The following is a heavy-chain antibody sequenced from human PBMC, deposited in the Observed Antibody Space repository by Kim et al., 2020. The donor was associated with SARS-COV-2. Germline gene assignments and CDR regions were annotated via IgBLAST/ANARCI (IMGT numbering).Heavy chain of an antibody. CDR2: IYTGDGGA. CDR3: VKVRCTSGWFDY. J-gene: IGHJ4*02. CDR1: GFTFTNYA. D-gene: IGHD2-8*01. Sequence: GGSLRLSCETSGFTFTNYAMSWVRQAPGKGLEWVALIYTGDGGAYYADSVKGRFTISRDDSKKTLYLQMSSLRSYDTAVYYCVKVRCTSGWFDYWGQVTL. V-gene: IGHV3-23*03.